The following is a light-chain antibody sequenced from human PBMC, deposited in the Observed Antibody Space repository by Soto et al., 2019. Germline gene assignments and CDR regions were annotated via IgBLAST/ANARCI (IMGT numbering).Light chain of an antibody. J-gene: IGKJ4*01. V-gene: IGKV1D-12*01. CDR1: QDISNW. Sequence: DIPMTQSPASVSASVGDRVTLTCRASQDISNWLAWYQQKPGKAPKLLIYAASSLQTGVPSRFSGSGSGTDFSLTISSLQPEDFATYYCQQADSVPLTFGGGTKVEI. CDR2: AAS. CDR3: QQADSVPLT.